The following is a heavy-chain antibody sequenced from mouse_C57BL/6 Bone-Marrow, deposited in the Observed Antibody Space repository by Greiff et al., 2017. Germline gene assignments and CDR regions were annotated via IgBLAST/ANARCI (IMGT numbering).Heavy chain of an antibody. CDR3: ARHPLLPYYFDY. J-gene: IGHJ2*01. D-gene: IGHD1-1*01. CDR2: ISSGGSYT. V-gene: IGHV5-6*01. Sequence: EVQLQESGGDLVKPGGSLKLSCAASGFTFSSYGMSWVRQTPDKRLEWVATISSGGSYTYYPDSVKGRFTISRDNANNTLYLQMSSLKSEDTAMYYCARHPLLPYYFDYWGQGTTLTVSS. CDR1: GFTFSSYG.